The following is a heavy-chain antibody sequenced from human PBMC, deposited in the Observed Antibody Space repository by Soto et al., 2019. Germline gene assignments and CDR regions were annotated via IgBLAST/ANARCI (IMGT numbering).Heavy chain of an antibody. CDR3: ALTEGSGTNYPTTFDS. Sequence: GSLIVSWSSSGFMFSNYWMSLVLQAPGKGLEWVANIKQGGNEEYYVDSVKGRFTISRDNPKNLLYLQMSSLRADDTAVYYCALTEGSGTNYPTTFDSWGQRTLVTVSS. CDR1: GFMFSNYW. CDR2: IKQGGNEE. J-gene: IGHJ4*02. V-gene: IGHV3-7*01. D-gene: IGHD3-10*01.